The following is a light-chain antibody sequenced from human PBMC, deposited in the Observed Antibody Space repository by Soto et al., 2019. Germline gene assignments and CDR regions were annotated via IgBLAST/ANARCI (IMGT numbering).Light chain of an antibody. CDR2: DAS. J-gene: IGKJ1*01. Sequence: DIQMTQSPSIMSASVGDRVTITCRASHTINRWLAWYQQKPGKAPKLLIYDASRLESGVPSGFGGSGSGTEFTLSISSLQPDDFAIYYCQEYNSYSGTFGPGTKVEIK. V-gene: IGKV1-5*01. CDR1: HTINRW. CDR3: QEYNSYSGT.